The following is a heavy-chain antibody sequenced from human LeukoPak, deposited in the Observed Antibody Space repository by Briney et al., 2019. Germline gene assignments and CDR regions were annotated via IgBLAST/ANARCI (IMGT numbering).Heavy chain of an antibody. Sequence: SETLSLTCTVSGGSISSSSYYWGWIRQPPGKGLEWIGSIYYSGSTYYNPSLKSRVTISVDTSKNQFSLKLSSVTAADTAVYYCARRGSGIDYWGQGTLVTVPS. CDR1: GGSISSSSYY. CDR2: IYYSGST. CDR3: ARRGSGIDY. D-gene: IGHD6-19*01. J-gene: IGHJ4*02. V-gene: IGHV4-39*01.